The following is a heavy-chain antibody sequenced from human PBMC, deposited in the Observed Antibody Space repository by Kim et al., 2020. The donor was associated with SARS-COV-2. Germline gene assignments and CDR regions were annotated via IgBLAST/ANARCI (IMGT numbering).Heavy chain of an antibody. J-gene: IGHJ4*02. Sequence: GGSLRLSCTVSEFSFSSYWMHWVRQAPGKGLVWVSRINTDGSVTDYADSVKGRFTISRDNAQNTMYLQMDSLRAEDTAVYLCSRDLAGERDSWGQGNLVTVSS. CDR2: INTDGSVT. V-gene: IGHV3-74*01. D-gene: IGHD3-10*01. CDR3: SRDLAGERDS. CDR1: EFSFSSYW.